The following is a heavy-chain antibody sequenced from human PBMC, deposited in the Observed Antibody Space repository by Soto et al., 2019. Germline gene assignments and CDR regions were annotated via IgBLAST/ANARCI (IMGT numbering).Heavy chain of an antibody. V-gene: IGHV4-30-2*01. Sequence: SETLSLTCAVSGGSISSVGYSWSWIRQPPGKGLEWIGYIYHSGSTYYNPSLKSRVTISVDRSKNQFSLKLSSVTAADTAVYYCARYEARRFHYYDSSGYYPDAFDIWGQGTMVTVSS. CDR1: GGSISSVGYS. CDR3: ARYEARRFHYYDSSGYYPDAFDI. J-gene: IGHJ3*02. CDR2: IYHSGST. D-gene: IGHD3-22*01.